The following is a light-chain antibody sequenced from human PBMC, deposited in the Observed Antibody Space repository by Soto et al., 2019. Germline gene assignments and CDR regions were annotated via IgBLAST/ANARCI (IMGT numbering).Light chain of an antibody. Sequence: DIQMPQSPSILSASIGDRVTISCRASQRSATWVAGDLQRPGTAPNVLRYKATRLHRLGPPMFSGSGYGTDFTLTSTSLQLVGFATYSCPQSDVSTLTFGPGTKVEI. V-gene: IGKV1-39*01. CDR3: PQSDVSTLT. CDR1: QRSATW. CDR2: KAT. J-gene: IGKJ1*01.